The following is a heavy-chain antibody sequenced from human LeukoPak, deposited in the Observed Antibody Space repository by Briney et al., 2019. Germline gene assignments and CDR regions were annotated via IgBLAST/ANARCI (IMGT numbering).Heavy chain of an antibody. CDR1: GFTFNSYA. CDR2: IGTSAHST. D-gene: IGHD1-7*01. J-gene: IGHJ5*02. CDR3: AKPGGWNYFTHNHLPP. Sequence: GGSLRLSCAASGFTFNSYAMSWVRQAPGKGLEWVSTIGTSAHSTYYSDSVKGRFTISRDNSKNTLYLQMNSLRADDTAVYYWAKPGGWNYFTHNHLPPWGQGTLVAVSS. V-gene: IGHV3-23*01.